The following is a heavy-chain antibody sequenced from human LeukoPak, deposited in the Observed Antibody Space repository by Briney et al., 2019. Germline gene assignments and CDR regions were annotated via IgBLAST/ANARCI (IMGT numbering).Heavy chain of an antibody. V-gene: IGHV1-2*02. CDR1: GYTFTGYY. Sequence: ASVKVSCKASGYTFTGYYMHWVRQAPGQGLEWMGWINPNSGGTNYAQKFQGRVTMTRDTSISIAYMELSRLRSDDTAVYYCARTLWFGELSNWFDPWGQGTLVTVSS. CDR3: ARTLWFGELSNWFDP. CDR2: INPNSGGT. D-gene: IGHD3-10*01. J-gene: IGHJ5*02.